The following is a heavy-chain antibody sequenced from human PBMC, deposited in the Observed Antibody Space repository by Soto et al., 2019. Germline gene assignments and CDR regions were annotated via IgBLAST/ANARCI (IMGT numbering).Heavy chain of an antibody. CDR3: ARDGARWGYGMDV. Sequence: EVQLVESGGGLVKPGGSLRLSCAASGFTFSSYSMNWVRQAPGKGLEWVSSISSSSSYIYYADSVKGRFTISRDNAKNSLYLQMNSLRAEDTAVYYCARDGARWGYGMDVWGQGTTVTVSS. V-gene: IGHV3-21*01. D-gene: IGHD7-27*01. J-gene: IGHJ6*02. CDR1: GFTFSSYS. CDR2: ISSSSSYI.